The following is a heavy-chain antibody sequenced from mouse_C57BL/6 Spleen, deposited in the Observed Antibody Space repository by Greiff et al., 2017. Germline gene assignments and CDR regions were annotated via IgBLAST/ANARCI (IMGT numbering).Heavy chain of an antibody. CDR1: GYTFTSYW. CDR2: IDPNRGGT. Sequence: QVQLKQPGAELVKPGASVTLSCKASGYTFTSYWMHWVKQRPGRGLEWIGRIDPNRGGTKYNEKFKSKATLTVDKPSSTASMQLSSLTSEDSAVYYCARMGLYYDYDGFAYWGQGTLVTVSA. CDR3: ARMGLYYDYDGFAY. D-gene: IGHD2-4*01. J-gene: IGHJ3*01. V-gene: IGHV1-72*01.